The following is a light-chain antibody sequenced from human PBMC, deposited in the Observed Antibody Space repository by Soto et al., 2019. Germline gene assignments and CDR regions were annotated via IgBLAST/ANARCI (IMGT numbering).Light chain of an antibody. V-gene: IGKV3-15*01. Sequence: EIVVTQSPATLSVFPGERATLSCRASQSVSSNLAWFKHQPGQAPSILIYGASIRATGIPARFSGSGSRTEFTLTIRSLKSDEVAVYYCQHYKNWWTFGQGTKVDIK. J-gene: IGKJ1*01. CDR3: QHYKNWWT. CDR1: QSVSSN. CDR2: GAS.